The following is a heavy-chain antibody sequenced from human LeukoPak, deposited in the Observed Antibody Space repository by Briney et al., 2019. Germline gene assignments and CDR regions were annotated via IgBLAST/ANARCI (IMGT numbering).Heavy chain of an antibody. CDR1: GGSFRNYY. CDR3: AVRDGHSTSSGDT. Sequence: PSETLSLTCGFYGGSFRNYYWSCIRQSPGKGLEWIGEINQSGRTNYNPSLKTRLTISVDTAKNLFSLNLTSMTAAGTATYYCAVRDGHSTSSGDTWGQGTLVTVSS. CDR2: INQSGRT. V-gene: IGHV4-34*01. D-gene: IGHD6-6*01. J-gene: IGHJ5*02.